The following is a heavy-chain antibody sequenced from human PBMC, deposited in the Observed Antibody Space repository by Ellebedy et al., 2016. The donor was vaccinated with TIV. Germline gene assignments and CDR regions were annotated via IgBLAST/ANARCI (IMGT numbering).Heavy chain of an antibody. D-gene: IGHD2-21*02. J-gene: IGHJ4*02. V-gene: IGHV2-26*01. CDR1: GFSLTNIIMG. CDR3: VRALKYCGGDCTYKFDF. Sequence: SGPTLVKPKETLTLTCTVSGFSLTNIIMGVSWIRQPPGKALEWLAHIFSTDEKSYSTSLEARLTISKDTAKSQVVLTLANMDPLETATYYCVRALKYCGGDCTYKFDFWGQGALVTVSS. CDR2: IFSTDEK.